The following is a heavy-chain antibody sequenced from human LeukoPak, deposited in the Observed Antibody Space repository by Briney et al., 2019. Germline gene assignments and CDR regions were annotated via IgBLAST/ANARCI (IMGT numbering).Heavy chain of an antibody. CDR1: GSSFTNYW. D-gene: IGHD3-10*01. Sequence: GASLKISCKGSGSSFTNYWIAWVRQLPGQGLEWVAIIYPGDSDARYSPSFQGQVTISVDKSISTTYLRWSSLKASDTAMYYCARRGWGFGEPKRDHDTFDIWGQGTMVTVSS. CDR2: IYPGDSDA. CDR3: ARRGWGFGEPKRDHDTFDI. J-gene: IGHJ3*02. V-gene: IGHV5-51*01.